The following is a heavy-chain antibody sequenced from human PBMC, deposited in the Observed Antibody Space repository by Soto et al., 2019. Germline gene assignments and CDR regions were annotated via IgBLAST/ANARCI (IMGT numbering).Heavy chain of an antibody. V-gene: IGHV3-15*01. Sequence: PGGSLRLSCAASGFSFTNAWMSWVRQAPGKGLEWIGRIKRKTDGGTTDYAAPVKGRFTISRDDSKNTLYLQMNSLKTEDTAVYYCTTESPTDPITIFGVVILGWFDPWGQGTPVTVSS. J-gene: IGHJ5*02. CDR3: TTESPTDPITIFGVVILGWFDP. CDR1: GFSFTNAW. D-gene: IGHD3-3*01. CDR2: IKRKTDGGTT.